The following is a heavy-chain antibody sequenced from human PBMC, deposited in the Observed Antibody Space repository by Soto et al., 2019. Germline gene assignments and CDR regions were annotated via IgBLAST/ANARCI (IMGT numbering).Heavy chain of an antibody. Sequence: QVQLQESGPGLVKPSGTLSLTCAVSGGSISSSNWWSWVRQPPGKGLEWIGEIYHSGSTNYNPSLNSRVTISVDKSKNQFSLKLSSVTAADTAVYYCAVEGDFWSGRNAFDIWGQGTMVTVSS. V-gene: IGHV4-4*02. D-gene: IGHD3-3*01. CDR1: GGSISSSNW. J-gene: IGHJ3*02. CDR3: AVEGDFWSGRNAFDI. CDR2: IYHSGST.